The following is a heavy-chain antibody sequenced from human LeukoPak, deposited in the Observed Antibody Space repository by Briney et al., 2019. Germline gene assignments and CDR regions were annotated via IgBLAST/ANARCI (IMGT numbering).Heavy chain of an antibody. CDR3: ARAKLNSSGWYGMDV. V-gene: IGHV1-69*13. CDR1: GGTFSSYA. D-gene: IGHD6-19*01. J-gene: IGHJ6*02. CDR2: IIPIFGTA. Sequence: ASVKVSCKASGGTFSSYAISWVRQAPGQGLEWMGGIIPIFGTANYAQKFQGRVTITADESTSTAYMELSSLRSEDTAVYYCARAKLNSSGWYGMDVWGQGTTVTVSS.